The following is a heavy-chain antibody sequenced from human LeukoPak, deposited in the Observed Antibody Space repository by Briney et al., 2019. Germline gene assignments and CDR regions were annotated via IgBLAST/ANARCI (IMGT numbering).Heavy chain of an antibody. D-gene: IGHD3-10*01. CDR3: ARDYYGSGTYYKPFDY. V-gene: IGHV1-69*13. CDR1: GGTFSSYA. Sequence: SVKVSCKASGGTFSSYAISWVRQAPGRGLEWMGGIIPIFGTTNYAQKFQGRVTITADESTSTAYMELSSLRSEDTAVYYCARDYYGSGTYYKPFDYWGQGTLVTVSS. CDR2: IIPIFGTT. J-gene: IGHJ4*02.